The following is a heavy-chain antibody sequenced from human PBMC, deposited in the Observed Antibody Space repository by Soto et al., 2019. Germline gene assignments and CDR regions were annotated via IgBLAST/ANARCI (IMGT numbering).Heavy chain of an antibody. CDR2: IYYSGST. CDR1: GGSISSSSYY. J-gene: IGHJ5*02. CDR3: ARAVVPDGGWFDP. D-gene: IGHD2-21*01. Sequence: SETLSLTCTVSGGSISSSSYYWGWIRQPPGKGLEWIGSIYYSGSTYYNPSLKSRVTISVDTSKNQFSLKLSSVTAADTAVYYCARAVVPDGGWFDPWGQGTLVTVS. V-gene: IGHV4-39*01.